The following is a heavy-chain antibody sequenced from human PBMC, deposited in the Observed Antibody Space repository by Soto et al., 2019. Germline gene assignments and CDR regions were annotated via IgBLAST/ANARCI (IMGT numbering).Heavy chain of an antibody. D-gene: IGHD3-22*01. CDR1: GGSISSGDYY. CDR3: ARAGGAKFYYDSSLAFDI. CDR2: IYYSGST. Sequence: SETLSLTCTVSGGSISSGDYYWSWIRQPPGKGLDWIGYIYYSGSTYYNPSLKSRVTISVDTSKNQFSLRLTSVTAADTAVYYCARAGGAKFYYDSSLAFDIWGQGTMVT. J-gene: IGHJ3*02. V-gene: IGHV4-30-4*01.